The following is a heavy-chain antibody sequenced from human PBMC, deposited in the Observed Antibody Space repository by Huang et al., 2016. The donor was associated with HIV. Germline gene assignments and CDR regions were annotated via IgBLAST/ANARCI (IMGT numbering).Heavy chain of an antibody. CDR3: TREYTVAGAFDI. CDR1: GFSFRNYA. J-gene: IGHJ3*02. Sequence: QGQLVESGGGVVRPGRSLRLSCAASGFSFRNYAMHWVRQDPGKRLEWVTFISNDGTTTYYANSVKGRFTISRDNFKNTLYLQMNRLRSDDTAVYYCTREYTVAGAFDIWGQGTMVTVSS. V-gene: IGHV3-30-3*01. CDR2: ISNDGTTT. D-gene: IGHD5-12*01.